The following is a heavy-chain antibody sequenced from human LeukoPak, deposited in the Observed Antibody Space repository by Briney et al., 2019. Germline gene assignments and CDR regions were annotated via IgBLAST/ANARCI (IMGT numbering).Heavy chain of an antibody. CDR2: ISLRSSYI. CDR3: ARDYDGTNTISDY. J-gene: IGHJ4*02. CDR1: GFTFSSYN. V-gene: IGHV3-21*06. D-gene: IGHD1-7*01. Sequence: GGSLRLSCAASGFTFSSYNMHWVRQAPGEGLEWVSSISLRSSYIYYADSVKGRFTISRDNARSSLYLQMNSLRADDTAVYYCARDYDGTNTISDYWGQGTLVTVSS.